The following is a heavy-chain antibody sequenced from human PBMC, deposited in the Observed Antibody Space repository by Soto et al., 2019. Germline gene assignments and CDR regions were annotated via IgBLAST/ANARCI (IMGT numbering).Heavy chain of an antibody. Sequence: SETLSLTCSVSRAFINSGGFYYSWIRQPPGKGLEWLGYIFHSGSTLYNPSLRGRLTLSADTSRDQLSLYLTSVTAADTAVYYCVRGGIAGHWFDPWGQG. CDR3: VRGGIAGHWFDP. V-gene: IGHV4-31*03. CDR2: IFHSGST. J-gene: IGHJ5*02. D-gene: IGHD2-15*01. CDR1: RAFINSGGFY.